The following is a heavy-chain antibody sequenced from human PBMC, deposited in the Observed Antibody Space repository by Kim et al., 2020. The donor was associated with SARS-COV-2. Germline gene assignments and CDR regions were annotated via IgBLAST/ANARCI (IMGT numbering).Heavy chain of an antibody. CDR2: IYYSGST. J-gene: IGHJ4*02. D-gene: IGHD3-9*01. V-gene: IGHV4-59*13. CDR3: ARLSTGLHY. CDR1: GGSISSYY. Sequence: SETLSLTCTVSGGSISSYYWSWIRQPPGKGLEWIGYIYYSGSTNYNPSLKSRVTISVDTSKNQFSLKLSSVTAADTAVYYCARLSTGLHYWGQGTLVTVSS.